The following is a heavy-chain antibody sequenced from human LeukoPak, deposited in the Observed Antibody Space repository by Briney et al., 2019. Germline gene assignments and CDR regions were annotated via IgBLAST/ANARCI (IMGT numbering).Heavy chain of an antibody. D-gene: IGHD3-10*01. Sequence: GGSLRLSCAASGFTFSRYSVNWVRQAPGKGLEWVSCITGGRDYIFYADSVRGRFTISRDNAKNSLYLQMNSLRAEDTAVYYCAKFKGHYGDSEYYFDYWGQGTLVTVSS. CDR1: GFTFSRYS. CDR2: ITGGRDYI. J-gene: IGHJ4*02. V-gene: IGHV3-21*01. CDR3: AKFKGHYGDSEYYFDY.